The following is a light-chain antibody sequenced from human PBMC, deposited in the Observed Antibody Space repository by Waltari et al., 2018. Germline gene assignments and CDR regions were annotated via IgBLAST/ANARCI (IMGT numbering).Light chain of an antibody. CDR2: DAS. CDR3: QQYRGLWT. Sequence: DIQMTQSPSTLSASVGDRVTITCRASQSVSSWLAWYRQKPGEAPKLLIYDASSLESGVPSRVSGSGSGTEFTLTISSLQSDDVATYYCQQYRGLWTFGQGTRVEVK. J-gene: IGKJ1*01. V-gene: IGKV1-5*01. CDR1: QSVSSW.